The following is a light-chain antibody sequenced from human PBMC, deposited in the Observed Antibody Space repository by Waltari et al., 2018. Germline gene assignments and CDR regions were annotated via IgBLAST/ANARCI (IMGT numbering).Light chain of an antibody. Sequence: SSGLTQEPALSVALGHTVRMTCQGDSLKTYYASWYQQKPGQVPVLVIYGNTNRPSGIPGRFSGSWSGNTGSLTITGAQVEDEADYYCGSWDKSGNYGLFGGGTRLTVL. CDR1: SLKTYY. V-gene: IGLV3-19*01. CDR3: GSWDKSGNYGL. CDR2: GNT. J-gene: IGLJ2*01.